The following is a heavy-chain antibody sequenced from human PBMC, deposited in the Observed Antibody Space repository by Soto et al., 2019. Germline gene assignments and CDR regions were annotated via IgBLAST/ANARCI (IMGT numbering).Heavy chain of an antibody. Sequence: QAQVVQSGAEVRKPGSSVKLSCKASEGTFNSYAIAWVRQAPGQGLEWMGGIIPYYDTLNYAQKFQDRVTITADDSTNTVYMELSSLRSDDTAVYFCASGASRWYPYFFDSWAQGTLVTVSS. CDR3: ASGASRWYPYFFDS. CDR1: EGTFNSYA. V-gene: IGHV1-69*01. J-gene: IGHJ4*02. CDR2: IIPYYDTL. D-gene: IGHD6-13*01.